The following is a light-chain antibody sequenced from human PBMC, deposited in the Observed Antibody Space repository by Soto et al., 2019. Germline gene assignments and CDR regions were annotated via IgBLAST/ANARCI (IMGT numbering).Light chain of an antibody. CDR1: ETISSD. J-gene: IGKJ2*01. V-gene: IGKV3-15*01. CDR3: QHYHNFPRT. Sequence: ISMTQSPATLSVSPGERVTLSCGASETISSDLAWYQHRPGQAPRLLIYGASTRSPGAPARFSGSGSGTDCTLAISNLQPEDFGLYFCQHYHNFPRTFGLGSKREIQ. CDR2: GAS.